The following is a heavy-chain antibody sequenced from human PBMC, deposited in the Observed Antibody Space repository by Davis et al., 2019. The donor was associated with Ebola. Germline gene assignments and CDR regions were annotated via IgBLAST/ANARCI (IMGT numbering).Heavy chain of an antibody. Sequence: PGGSLRLSCAASGFIFSSYAMSWVRQAPGKGLEWVAVISYDGSNKYYADSVKGRFTISRDNSKNTLYLQMNSLRAEDTAVYYCARGGRTGSLDYWGQGTLVTVSS. J-gene: IGHJ4*02. CDR2: ISYDGSNK. CDR1: GFIFSSYA. CDR3: ARGGRTGSLDY. D-gene: IGHD2-15*01. V-gene: IGHV3-30-3*01.